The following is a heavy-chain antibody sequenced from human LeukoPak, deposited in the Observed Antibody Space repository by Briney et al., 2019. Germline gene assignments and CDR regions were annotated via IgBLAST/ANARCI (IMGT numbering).Heavy chain of an antibody. CDR1: GGSVSSGSYY. CDR3: ARDSATPYAFDI. J-gene: IGHJ3*02. CDR2: IYYSGST. V-gene: IGHV4-61*01. Sequence: SETLSLTCTVSGGSVSSGSYYWSWIRQPPGKGLEWIGYIYYSGSTNYNPSLKSRVTISVDTSKNQFSLKLSSVTAADTAVYYCARDSATPYAFDIWGQGTMVTVSS. D-gene: IGHD5-12*01.